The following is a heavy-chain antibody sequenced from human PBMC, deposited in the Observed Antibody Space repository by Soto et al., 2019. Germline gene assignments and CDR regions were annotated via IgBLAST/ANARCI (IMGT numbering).Heavy chain of an antibody. V-gene: IGHV3-23*01. CDR3: AKKVNSGPGSQYFDY. J-gene: IGHJ4*02. CDR1: GFTFSSYS. D-gene: IGHD3-10*01. CDR2: FRTGGDDGTT. Sequence: LRLSCAASGFTFSSYSMSWVRQAPGEGLEWVSGFRTGGDDGTTYYADSVKGRFTISRDNSKNTLFLQMNSLRAEDTAIYYCAKKVNSGPGSQYFDYWGQGTLVTVSS.